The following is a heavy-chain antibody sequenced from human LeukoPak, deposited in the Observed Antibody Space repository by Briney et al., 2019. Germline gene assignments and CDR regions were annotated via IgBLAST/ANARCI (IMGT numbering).Heavy chain of an antibody. CDR3: AKNHERGRYDSFDM. CDR1: GFTFSNYV. Sequence: PGGSLRLSCAASGFTFSNYVMSWVRLAPGKGLEWVSVISGDGGSTFSADSVKGRFSISRDNSKNMLYLQLDSLRAEDTAVYYCAKNHERGRYDSFDMWTQGSWVTVSS. D-gene: IGHD3-16*02. J-gene: IGHJ3*02. CDR2: ISGDGGST. V-gene: IGHV3-23*01.